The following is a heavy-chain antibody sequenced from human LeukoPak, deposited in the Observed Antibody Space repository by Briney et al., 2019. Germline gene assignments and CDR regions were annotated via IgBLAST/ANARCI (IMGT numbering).Heavy chain of an antibody. CDR1: GGSISSYY. CDR2: TYTRGST. D-gene: IGHD4-17*01. Sequence: SETLSPTCTVSGGSISSYYWSWIRQPAGKGLEWIGRTYTRGSTNYNPSLKSRVTMSLDTSKNQSSLKLSSVTAADTAVYYCARDHGDYDFGYWGQGTLVTVSS. J-gene: IGHJ4*02. CDR3: ARDHGDYDFGY. V-gene: IGHV4-4*07.